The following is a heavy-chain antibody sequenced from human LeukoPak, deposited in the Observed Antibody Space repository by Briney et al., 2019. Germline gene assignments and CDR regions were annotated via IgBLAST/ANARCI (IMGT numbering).Heavy chain of an antibody. Sequence: SETLSLTCAVYGGSFSGYYWSWIRQPPGKGLEWIGEINQSGSTNYNPSPKSRVTISVDTSKNQFSVQLTSVTAADTGIYYCARGPHQQWPVMRYWGQGSLVTVSS. CDR3: ARGPHQQWPVMRY. V-gene: IGHV4-34*01. D-gene: IGHD6-19*01. CDR1: GGSFSGYY. CDR2: INQSGST. J-gene: IGHJ4*02.